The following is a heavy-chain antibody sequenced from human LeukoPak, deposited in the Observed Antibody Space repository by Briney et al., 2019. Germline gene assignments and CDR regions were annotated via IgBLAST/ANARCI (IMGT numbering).Heavy chain of an antibody. D-gene: IGHD1-26*01. J-gene: IGHJ4*02. CDR3: AKSGGYGLIDY. CDR1: GASISGSGYY. Sequence: SETLSLTCTVSGASISGSGYYWGWIRQPPGKGLEWIGSIYSSGSTYYNASLQSRVTISIETSKNQISLRLNSVTAADTAMYYCAKSGGYGLIDYWGQGTLVTVSA. V-gene: IGHV4-39*01. CDR2: IYSSGST.